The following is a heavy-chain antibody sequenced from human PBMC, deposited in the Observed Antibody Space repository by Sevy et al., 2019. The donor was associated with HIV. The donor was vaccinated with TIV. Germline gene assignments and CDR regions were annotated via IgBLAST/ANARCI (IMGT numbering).Heavy chain of an antibody. D-gene: IGHD3-9*01. V-gene: IGHV3-23*01. CDR2: ISGSGGST. Sequence: GGSLRLSCAASGFTFSSYAMSWVRQAPGKGLEWVSAISGSGGSTYYADSVKGRVTISRDNSKNTLYLQMNSLSAEDTAVYYCAKGVLTATYYYYYFYGMDVWGQGTTVTVSS. CDR1: GFTFSSYA. J-gene: IGHJ6*02. CDR3: AKGVLTATYYYYYFYGMDV.